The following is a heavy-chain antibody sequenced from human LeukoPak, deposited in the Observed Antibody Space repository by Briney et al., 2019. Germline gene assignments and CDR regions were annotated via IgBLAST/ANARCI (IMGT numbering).Heavy chain of an antibody. J-gene: IGHJ6*02. V-gene: IGHV3-74*01. CDR3: ASLLTPYHGSGGGGMDV. CDR2: INPDGSTI. Sequence: GGSLRLSCATSGFTFSTSWMHWVRQAPGKGLVWVSRINPDGSTINYADSVEGRFTISRDNAKETLYLQMTSLRVEDTAVYSCASLLTPYHGSGGGGMDVWGQGTTVTVSS. CDR1: GFTFSTSW. D-gene: IGHD3-10*01.